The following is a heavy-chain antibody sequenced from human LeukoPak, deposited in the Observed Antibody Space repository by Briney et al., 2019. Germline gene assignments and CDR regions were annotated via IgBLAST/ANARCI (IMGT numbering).Heavy chain of an antibody. CDR2: ISYDGSNK. CDR1: GFTFTSYA. Sequence: GGSLRLSCAASGFTFTSYAMHWVRQAPGKGLEWVAVISYDGSNKYYADSVKGRFTISRDNSKNTLYLQMNSLRAEDTAVYYCASPGGYFDWLFDYWGQGTLVTVSS. D-gene: IGHD3-9*01. CDR3: ASPGGYFDWLFDY. V-gene: IGHV3-30-3*01. J-gene: IGHJ4*02.